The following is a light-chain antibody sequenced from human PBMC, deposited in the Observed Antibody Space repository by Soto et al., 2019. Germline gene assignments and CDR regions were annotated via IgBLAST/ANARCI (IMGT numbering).Light chain of an antibody. CDR3: CPYAGSYTYV. J-gene: IGLJ1*01. Sequence: QSALTQPRSVSGSPGQSVTISCTGTSSDVGGYNYVSWYQQHPGKAPKLMIYAVNARPSGVPDRFSGSKSGNTASLTISGLQAEDEADYYCCPYAGSYTYVFGTGTKVTVL. CDR1: SSDVGGYNY. CDR2: AVN. V-gene: IGLV2-11*01.